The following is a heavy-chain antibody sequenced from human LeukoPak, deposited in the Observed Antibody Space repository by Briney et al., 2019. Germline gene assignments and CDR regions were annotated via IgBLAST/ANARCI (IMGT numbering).Heavy chain of an antibody. CDR1: GGSISDNSYY. J-gene: IGHJ4*02. Sequence: ASETLSLTCTVSGGSISDNSYYWGWIRQPPGKGLEWIGTIYYSGSTHYNPSLNSRVSISIDTSKNQFFLKLNSVTATDSAVYYCARLGWFRGAIDDFWGQGTLVTVSS. CDR2: IYYSGST. V-gene: IGHV4-39*01. D-gene: IGHD3-10*01. CDR3: ARLGWFRGAIDDF.